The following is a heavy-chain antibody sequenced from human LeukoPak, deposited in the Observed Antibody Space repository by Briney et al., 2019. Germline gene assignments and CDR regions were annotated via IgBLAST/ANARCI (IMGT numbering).Heavy chain of an antibody. J-gene: IGHJ4*02. CDR1: GFTFSNYN. Sequence: GGSLRLSCAASGFTFSNYNMNWVRQAPGKGLEWVSSISSSSSYLYYADSMKGRFTISRDNAKNSLYLQMNSLRAEDTAVYYCARGRIYGGNAFDYWGQGTLVTVSS. CDR3: ARGRIYGGNAFDY. D-gene: IGHD4-23*01. V-gene: IGHV3-21*01. CDR2: ISSSSSYL.